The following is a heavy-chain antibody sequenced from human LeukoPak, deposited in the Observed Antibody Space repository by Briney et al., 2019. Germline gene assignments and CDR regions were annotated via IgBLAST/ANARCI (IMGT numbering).Heavy chain of an antibody. Sequence: GGSLRLSCAASGFTFSDYYMRWIRQAPGKGLEWVSYISSSSSYTNYADSVKGRFTISRDNAKNSLYLQMNSLRAEDTAVYYCARARIPGLPGYWGQGTLVTVSS. CDR2: ISSSSSYT. CDR1: GFTFSDYY. D-gene: IGHD2-2*02. V-gene: IGHV3-11*06. J-gene: IGHJ4*02. CDR3: ARARIPGLPGY.